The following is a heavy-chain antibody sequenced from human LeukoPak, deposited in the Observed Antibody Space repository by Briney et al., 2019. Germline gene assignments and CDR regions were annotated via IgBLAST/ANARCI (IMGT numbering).Heavy chain of an antibody. V-gene: IGHV4-59*01. CDR2: IYYSGST. CDR1: GGSISSYY. D-gene: IGHD3-3*01. CDR3: ARGIFWSGYLD. J-gene: IGHJ4*02. Sequence: SETLSLTCTVSGGSISSYYWSWIWQPPGKGLEWIGYIYYSGSTNYNPSLKSRVTISVDTSKNQFSLKLSSVAAADTAVYYCARGIFWSGYLDWGQGTLVTVSS.